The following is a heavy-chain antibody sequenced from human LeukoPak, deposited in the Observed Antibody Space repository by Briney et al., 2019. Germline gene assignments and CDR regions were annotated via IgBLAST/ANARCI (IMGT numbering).Heavy chain of an antibody. Sequence: SETLSLTCTVSGGSVGSGSYYWSWIRQPPGTGLEWIGYIYYSGSTNYNPSLKSRVTISVDTSKNQFSLKLSSVTAADTAVYYCARGGSSGPGVDYWGQGTLVTVSS. J-gene: IGHJ4*02. V-gene: IGHV4-61*01. CDR2: IYYSGST. CDR3: ARGGSSGPGVDY. CDR1: GGSVGSGSYY. D-gene: IGHD3-22*01.